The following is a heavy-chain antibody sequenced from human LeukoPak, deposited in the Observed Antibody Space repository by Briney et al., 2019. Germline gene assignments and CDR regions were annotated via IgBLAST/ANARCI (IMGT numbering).Heavy chain of an antibody. J-gene: IGHJ4*02. D-gene: IGHD2-2*01. Sequence: KPGGSLRLSCAASGFTFSDYYMSWIRQAPGKGLEWVSYISSSGSTIYYADSVKGRFTISRDNAKNSLYLQMNSLRAEDTAVYYCTRDGSAVVVPAAMDYWGQGTLVTVSS. CDR1: GFTFSDYY. CDR3: TRDGSAVVVPAAMDY. CDR2: ISSSGSTI. V-gene: IGHV3-11*04.